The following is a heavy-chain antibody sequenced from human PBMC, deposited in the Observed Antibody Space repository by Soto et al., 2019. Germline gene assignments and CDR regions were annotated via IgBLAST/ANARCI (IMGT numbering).Heavy chain of an antibody. J-gene: IGHJ4*02. V-gene: IGHV4-59*01. Sequence: SETLSLTCTVSGGSISSYYWSWIRQPPGKGLEWIGYIYYSGSTNYNPSLKSRVTISVDTSKNQFSLKLSSVTAADTAVYYCARDKGGSGTLNWGQGTLVTVSS. CDR2: IYYSGST. D-gene: IGHD3-10*01. CDR3: ARDKGGSGTLN. CDR1: GGSISSYY.